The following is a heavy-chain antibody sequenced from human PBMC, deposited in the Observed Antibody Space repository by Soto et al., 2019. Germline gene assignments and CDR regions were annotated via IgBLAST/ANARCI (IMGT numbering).Heavy chain of an antibody. J-gene: IGHJ5*02. Sequence: KPSETLSLTCTVSGGSISNYYWSWIRQPPGKGPEWIGYIYYSGSTNYNPSLKSRVTISVDTSKNQFSLKLSSVTAADTAVYYCARTWYSSSWHVDWFDPWGQGTLVTVSS. CDR1: GGSISNYY. V-gene: IGHV4-59*01. D-gene: IGHD6-13*01. CDR3: ARTWYSSSWHVDWFDP. CDR2: IYYSGST.